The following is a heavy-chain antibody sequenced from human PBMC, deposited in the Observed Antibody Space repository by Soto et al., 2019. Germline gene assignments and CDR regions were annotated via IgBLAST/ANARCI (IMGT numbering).Heavy chain of an antibody. CDR3: ARDAAGGDPGD. V-gene: IGHV3-7*01. CDR2: IKQDGSEK. Sequence: EVQLVESGGGLVQPGGSLRLSCAASGFTFSSYWMSWVRQAPGKGLEWVANIKQDGSEKYYVDSVKGRFTISRDNAKNSLYLEMNSLRAEDTAVYYCARDAAGGDPGDWGQGTLVTVSS. CDR1: GFTFSSYW. D-gene: IGHD2-21*02. J-gene: IGHJ4*02.